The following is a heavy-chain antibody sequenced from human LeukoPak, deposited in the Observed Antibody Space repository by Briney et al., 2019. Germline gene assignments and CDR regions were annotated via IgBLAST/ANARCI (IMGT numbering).Heavy chain of an antibody. CDR1: GFTFSDAW. CDR2: IQSKTDGGTT. CDR3: TTWSSQFDY. V-gene: IGHV3-15*01. J-gene: IGHJ4*02. D-gene: IGHD6-6*01. Sequence: GGSLRLSCAASGFTFSDAWMTWVRQAPGKGLECVGFIQSKTDGGTTDSAAPVKGRFTVARDDSKNTLYLQMNSLKAEDTAVYYCTTWSSQFDYWGQGTLVTVSS.